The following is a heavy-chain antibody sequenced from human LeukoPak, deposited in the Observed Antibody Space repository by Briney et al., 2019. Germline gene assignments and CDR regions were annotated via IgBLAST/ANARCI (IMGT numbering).Heavy chain of an antibody. D-gene: IGHD6-19*01. CDR1: GVTISTYG. CDR2: IRYDGSDE. CDR3: AKGLFSSGWYLGY. J-gene: IGHJ4*02. V-gene: IGHV3-30*02. Sequence: GGSLRLSCAVSGVTISTYGMHWVRQAPGKGLERVAFIRYDGSDEYYADSVKGRFTISRDSSKNTLYLQMNSLRAEDTAVYYCAKGLFSSGWYLGYWGLGTLVTASS.